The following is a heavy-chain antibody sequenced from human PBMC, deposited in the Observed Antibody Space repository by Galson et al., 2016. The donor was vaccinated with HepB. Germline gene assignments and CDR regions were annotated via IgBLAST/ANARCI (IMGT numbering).Heavy chain of an antibody. D-gene: IGHD3-9*01. Sequence: SLRLSCAASGFTFSSHWMSWVRQAPGKGLEWVANIKQDGSERYYVDSVKGRFTISRDNAKNSLYLQMNSLRVEDTAVYYCAHAPNLYYFDNWGQGTTVTVS. CDR3: AHAPNLYYFDN. V-gene: IGHV3-7*03. J-gene: IGHJ6*02. CDR1: GFTFSSHW. CDR2: IKQDGSER.